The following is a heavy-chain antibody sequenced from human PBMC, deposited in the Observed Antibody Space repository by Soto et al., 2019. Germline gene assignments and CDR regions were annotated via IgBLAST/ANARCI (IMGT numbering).Heavy chain of an antibody. Sequence: QVQLQESGPGLVKPSQTLSLTCTVSSGSISSGDYYWSWIRQPPGTGLEWIGYIYRSGSTFYNPSLKSRWTISLDTSKNQFSLKLSSVTAADTAVYYCARSLGTNNWYFDLWGRDTLVTVSS. J-gene: IGHJ2*01. CDR3: ARSLGTNNWYFDL. D-gene: IGHD1-26*01. CDR1: SGSISSGDYY. CDR2: IYRSGST. V-gene: IGHV4-30-4*01.